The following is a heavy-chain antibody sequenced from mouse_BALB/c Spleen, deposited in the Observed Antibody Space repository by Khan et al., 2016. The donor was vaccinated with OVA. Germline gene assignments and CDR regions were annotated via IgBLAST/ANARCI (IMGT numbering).Heavy chain of an antibody. D-gene: IGHD1-1*01. J-gene: IGHJ2*01. Sequence: VQLKQSGPELVRPGASVKISCKASGYSFTGYFMNWVMQSHGKSLEWIGRINPHVGETFYNQKFKDKATLTVDESSSTAHMELRSLASEDSAVDNCTRIYRSDFDYWGQGTTLTVSS. V-gene: IGHV1-20*02. CDR2: INPHVGET. CDR3: TRIYRSDFDY. CDR1: GYSFTGYF.